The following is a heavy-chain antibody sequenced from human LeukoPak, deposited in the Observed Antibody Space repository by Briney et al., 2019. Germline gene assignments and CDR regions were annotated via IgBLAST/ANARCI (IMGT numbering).Heavy chain of an antibody. CDR1: GFTFSSHW. CDR2: INSDGSSI. J-gene: IGHJ4*02. Sequence: GGSLRLSCAASGFTFSSHWMHWVRQAPGKGLVWVSRINSDGSSISYADSVKGRFTISRDNAKNTLYLQMNSLRAEDTAVYYCARNVGWFRFDYWGQGTLVTVSS. CDR3: ARNVGWFRFDY. V-gene: IGHV3-74*01. D-gene: IGHD2-15*01.